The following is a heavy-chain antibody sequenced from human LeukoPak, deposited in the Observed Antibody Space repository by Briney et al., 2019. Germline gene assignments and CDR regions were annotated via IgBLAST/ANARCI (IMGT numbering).Heavy chain of an antibody. D-gene: IGHD2-15*01. CDR3: ARVRYCSGGSCTIGAFDI. CDR2: IYHSGST. V-gene: IGHV4-30-2*01. J-gene: IGHJ3*02. Sequence: SETLSLTCTVSGGSISSGGYYWSWIRQPPGKGLEWIVYIYHSGSTYYNPSLKSRVTISVDRSKNQFSLKLSSVTAADTAVYYCARVRYCSGGSCTIGAFDIWGQGTMVTVSS. CDR1: GGSISSGGYY.